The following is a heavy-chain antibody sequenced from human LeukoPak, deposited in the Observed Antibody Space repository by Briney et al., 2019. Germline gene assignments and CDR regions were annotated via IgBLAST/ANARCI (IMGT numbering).Heavy chain of an antibody. D-gene: IGHD2-15*01. J-gene: IGHJ2*01. Sequence: SETLSLTRTVSGGSISSYYWSWIRQPAGKGLEWIGRIYTSGSTNYNPSLKSRVTMSVDTSKNQFSLKLSSVTAADTAVYYCARTLGYCSGSSCYWYFDLWGRGTLVTVSS. V-gene: IGHV4-4*07. CDR3: ARTLGYCSGSSCYWYFDL. CDR1: GGSISSYY. CDR2: IYTSGST.